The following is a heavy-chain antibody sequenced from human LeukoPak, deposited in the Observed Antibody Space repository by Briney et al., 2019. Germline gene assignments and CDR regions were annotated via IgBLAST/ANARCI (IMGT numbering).Heavy chain of an antibody. J-gene: IGHJ4*02. CDR3: ARDPYDYVWGSYRHSYFDY. CDR2: INSDGSST. V-gene: IGHV3-74*01. D-gene: IGHD3-16*02. Sequence: GGSLRLSCAASGFTFSSYWMHWVRQAPGKGLVWVSRINSDGSSTSYADSVKGRFTISRDNAKNTLYLQMNSLRAEDTAVYYCARDPYDYVWGSYRHSYFDYWGQGTLVTVSS. CDR1: GFTFSSYW.